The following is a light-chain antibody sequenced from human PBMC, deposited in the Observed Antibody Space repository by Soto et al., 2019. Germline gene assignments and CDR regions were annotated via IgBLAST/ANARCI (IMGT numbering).Light chain of an antibody. CDR3: SSSAGIYHYLV. V-gene: IGLV2-8*01. CDR1: SSDIGGYNS. J-gene: IGLJ3*02. CDR2: EVN. Sequence: QSVLTQPPSASGSAGQSVTISCTGTSSDIGGYNSVSWYQQHPGKAPRLMIYEVNKRPSGVPDRFSGSKSGYTASLTVSGLQTEDEAFYYCSSSAGIYHYLVFGGGTKLTVL.